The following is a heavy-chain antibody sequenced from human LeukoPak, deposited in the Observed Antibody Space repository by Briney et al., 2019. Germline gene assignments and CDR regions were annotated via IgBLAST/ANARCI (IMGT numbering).Heavy chain of an antibody. D-gene: IGHD3-22*01. J-gene: IGHJ5*02. CDR1: GGSISSYY. V-gene: IGHV4-59*01. CDR2: IYYSGST. CDR3: ARGNSSGYLAWFDP. Sequence: SETLSLTCTVSGGSISSYYWSWIRQPPGKGLEWLGYIYYSGSTNYNPSLKSRVTISVDTSKNQFSLKLTSVTAADTAVYYCARGNSSGYLAWFDPWGQGTLVTVSS.